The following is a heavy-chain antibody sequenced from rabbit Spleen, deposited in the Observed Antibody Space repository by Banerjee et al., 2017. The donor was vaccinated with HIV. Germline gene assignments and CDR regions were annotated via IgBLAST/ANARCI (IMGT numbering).Heavy chain of an antibody. CDR2: IYGGSSFSP. CDR3: ARALNNFGYTGVTNSGL. V-gene: IGHV1S45*01. D-gene: IGHD7-1*01. Sequence: QEQLEESGGDLVKPEGSLTLTCTASGFSFSGYCMIWGGRPAGGKGLEWIACIYGGSSFSPYYASWAKGRFTISKTSSTTVTLKMTSLTAADTATYFCARALNNFGYTGVTNSGLWGPGTLVTVS. CDR1: GFSFSGYCM. J-gene: IGHJ4*01.